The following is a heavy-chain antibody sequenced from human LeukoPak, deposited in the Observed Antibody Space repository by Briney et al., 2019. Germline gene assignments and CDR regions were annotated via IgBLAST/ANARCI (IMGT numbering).Heavy chain of an antibody. CDR2: ISGSGGST. J-gene: IGHJ4*02. CDR3: AKDNWVIPMLRGVTDQDY. CDR1: GFTFSSYA. D-gene: IGHD3-10*01. V-gene: IGHV3-23*01. Sequence: GGSLRLSCAASGFTFSSYAMSWVRQAPGKGLEWVSAISGSGGSTYYADSVKGRFTISRDNSKNTLYLQMNSLRAEDTAVYYCAKDNWVIPMLRGVTDQDYWRQGTLVTVSS.